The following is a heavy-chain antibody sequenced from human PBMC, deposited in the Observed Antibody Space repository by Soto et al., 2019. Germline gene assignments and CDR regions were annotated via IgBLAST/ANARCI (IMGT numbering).Heavy chain of an antibody. CDR3: ARQPTLGYYDILTGTFPPYYYMDV. CDR1: GFTVSSNY. Sequence: PGGSLRLSCAASGFTVSSNYMSWVRQAPGKGLEWVSVIYSGGSTYYADSVKGRFTISRDNSKNTLYLQMNSLRAEDTAVYYCARQPTLGYYDILTGTFPPYYYMDVWGKGTTVTVSS. CDR2: IYSGGST. V-gene: IGHV3-66*04. D-gene: IGHD3-9*01. J-gene: IGHJ6*03.